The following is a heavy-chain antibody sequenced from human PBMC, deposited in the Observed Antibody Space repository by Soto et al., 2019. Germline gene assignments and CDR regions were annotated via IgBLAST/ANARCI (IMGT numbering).Heavy chain of an antibody. J-gene: IGHJ4*02. Sequence: GGSLRLSCAASGFTVSSNYMSWVRQAPGKGLEWVSVIYSGGSTYYADSVKGRFTISRDNSKNTLYLQMNSLRAEDTAVYYCARDLGVSSGTNYFDYWGQGTLVTVS. CDR1: GFTVSSNY. D-gene: IGHD6-19*01. V-gene: IGHV3-53*01. CDR2: IYSGGST. CDR3: ARDLGVSSGTNYFDY.